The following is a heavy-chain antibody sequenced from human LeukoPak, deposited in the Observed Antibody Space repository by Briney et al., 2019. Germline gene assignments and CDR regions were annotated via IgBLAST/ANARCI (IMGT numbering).Heavy chain of an antibody. CDR3: ARDRSSFFFDY. V-gene: IGHV3-48*04. D-gene: IGHD6-6*01. CDR2: ISSSSSTI. CDR1: GFTFSSYS. Sequence: GGSLRLSCAASGFTFSSYSMNWVRQAPGKGLEWVSYISSSSSTIYYADSVKGRFTISRDNAKNSLYLQMNSLRAEDTAVYYCARDRSSFFFDYWGQGTLVTVSS. J-gene: IGHJ4*02.